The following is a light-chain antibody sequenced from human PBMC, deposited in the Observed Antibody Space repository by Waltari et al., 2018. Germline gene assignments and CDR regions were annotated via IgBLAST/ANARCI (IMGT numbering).Light chain of an antibody. J-gene: IGLJ1*01. CDR2: EVS. V-gene: IGLV2-14*01. CDR3: SSYTTSSAPGV. Sequence: QSALTQPASVSGSPGQSITISCSGTDSDVGAYDFVSWYQQHPGKAPPLIIYEVSNRPSGISKRFSASKYGNTASLTISWLQAEDEADYYCSSYTTSSAPGVFGTGTRVTVL. CDR1: DSDVGAYDF.